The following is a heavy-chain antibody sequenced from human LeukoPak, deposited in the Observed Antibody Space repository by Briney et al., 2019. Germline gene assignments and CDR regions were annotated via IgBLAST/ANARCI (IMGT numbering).Heavy chain of an antibody. D-gene: IGHD2-2*03. V-gene: IGHV3-43*02. CDR2: ISGDAGST. J-gene: IGHJ3*02. Sequence: GGSLRLSCAASGFTFDDYAMHLVRQAPGTGLEWVSLISGDAGSTYYADSVRGRFTISRDNSKNSLYLQMNSLRTEDTALYYCAKDIGYCSSTSCSMFDDAFDIWGQGTMVTVSS. CDR1: GFTFDDYA. CDR3: AKDIGYCSSTSCSMFDDAFDI.